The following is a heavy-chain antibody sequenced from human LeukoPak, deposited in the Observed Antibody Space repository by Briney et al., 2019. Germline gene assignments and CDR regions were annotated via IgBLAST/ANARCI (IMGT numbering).Heavy chain of an antibody. V-gene: IGHV4-39*01. D-gene: IGHD3-9*01. CDR3: ARHVRNRGYDILTGHFDY. Sequence: SETLSLTCTVSGGSISSYYWGWIRQPPGKGPEWIGSIYYSGSTYYNPSLKSRVTISVDTSKNQFSLKLSSVTAADTAVYYCARHVRNRGYDILTGHFDYWGQGTLVTVSS. CDR2: IYYSGST. CDR1: GGSISSYY. J-gene: IGHJ4*02.